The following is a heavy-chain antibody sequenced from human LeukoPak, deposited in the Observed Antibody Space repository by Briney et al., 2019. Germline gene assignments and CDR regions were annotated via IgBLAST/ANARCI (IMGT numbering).Heavy chain of an antibody. Sequence: ASETLSLTCTVSGGSISSYYWSWIRLPPGKGLEWIAYIYYSGSTNYNPSLKSRVTISVDTSKNQFSLKLSSVTAADTAVYYCARETTTAIDYWGQGTLVTVSS. J-gene: IGHJ4*02. CDR3: ARETTTAIDY. V-gene: IGHV4-59*01. D-gene: IGHD4-17*01. CDR2: IYYSGST. CDR1: GGSISSYY.